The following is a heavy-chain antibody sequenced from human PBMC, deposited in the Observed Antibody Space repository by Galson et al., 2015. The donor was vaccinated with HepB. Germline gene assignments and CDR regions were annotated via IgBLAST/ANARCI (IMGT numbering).Heavy chain of an antibody. D-gene: IGHD3-10*01. CDR1: GFTFGDYA. CDR2: IRSKAYGGTT. J-gene: IGHJ6*02. Sequence: SLRLSCAASGFTFGDYAMSWFRQAPGKGLEWVGFIRSKAYGGTTEYAASVKGRFTISRDDSKSIAYLQMNSLKTEDTAVYYCTRGSFGAQDYVANRNSYYFYGMDVWGQGTTVTVSS. CDR3: TRGSFGAQDYVANRNSYYFYGMDV. V-gene: IGHV3-49*03.